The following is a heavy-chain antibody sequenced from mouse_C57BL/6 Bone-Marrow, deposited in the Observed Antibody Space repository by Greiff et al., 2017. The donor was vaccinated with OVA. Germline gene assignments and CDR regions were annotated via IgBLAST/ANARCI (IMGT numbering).Heavy chain of an antibody. Sequence: VHVKQSGAELVRPGASVKLSCTASGFNIKDDYMHWVKQRPEQGLEWIGWIDPENGDTEYASKFQGKATITADTTSNTAYLPLSSLTSEYTAVYYCTTWSLFDYWGQGTTLTVSS. CDR1: GFNIKDDY. V-gene: IGHV14-4*01. D-gene: IGHD6-1*01. J-gene: IGHJ2*01. CDR2: IDPENGDT. CDR3: TTWSLFDY.